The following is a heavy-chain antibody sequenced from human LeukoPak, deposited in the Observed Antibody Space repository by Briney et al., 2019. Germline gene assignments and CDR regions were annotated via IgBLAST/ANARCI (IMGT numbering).Heavy chain of an antibody. D-gene: IGHD3-16*02. J-gene: IGHJ3*02. V-gene: IGHV4-34*01. CDR3: ARGVKIASIPYVWGSYRQGDAFDI. Sequence: PSETLSLTCAVYGGSFSGYYWSWIRQPPGKGLEWIGEINHSGSTNYNPSLKSRVTISVDTSKNQFSLKLSSVTAADTAVYYCARGVKIASIPYVWGSYRQGDAFDIWGQGTMATVSS. CDR1: GGSFSGYY. CDR2: INHSGST.